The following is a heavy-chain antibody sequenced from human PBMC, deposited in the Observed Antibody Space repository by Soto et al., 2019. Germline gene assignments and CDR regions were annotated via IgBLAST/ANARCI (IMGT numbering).Heavy chain of an antibody. CDR3: ARILWEDDFWSVQIPPNYYYYYYMDV. J-gene: IGHJ6*03. D-gene: IGHD3-3*01. Sequence: QVTLKESGPVLVKPTETLTLTCTVSGFSLSNARMGVSWIRQPPGKALEWLAHIFSNDEKSYSTSLKIRLTISKDTYKSQVVLTMTNMDPVDTATYYCARILWEDDFWSVQIPPNYYYYYYMDVWGKGTTVTVSS. CDR1: GFSLSNARMG. V-gene: IGHV2-26*01. CDR2: IFSNDEK.